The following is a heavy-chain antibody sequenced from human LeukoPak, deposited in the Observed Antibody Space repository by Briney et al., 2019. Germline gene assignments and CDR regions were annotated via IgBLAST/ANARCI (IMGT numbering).Heavy chain of an antibody. V-gene: IGHV4-39*02. CDR2: IYYSGST. CDR3: ARDFYDFWSGSSVGMDV. D-gene: IGHD3-3*01. Sequence: SETLSLTCTVSGGSISSSSYYWGWIRQPPGKGLEWIGSIYYSGSTYYNPSLKSRVTISVDTSKNQFSLKLSSVTAADTAVYYCARDFYDFWSGSSVGMDVWGQGTTVTVSS. J-gene: IGHJ6*02. CDR1: GGSISSSSYY.